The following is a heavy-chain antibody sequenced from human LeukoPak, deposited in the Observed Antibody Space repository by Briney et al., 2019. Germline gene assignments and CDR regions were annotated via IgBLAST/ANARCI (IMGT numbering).Heavy chain of an antibody. J-gene: IGHJ4*02. CDR2: INHSGST. CDR1: GGSFSGYY. V-gene: IGHV4-34*01. CDR3: ARTTVRFSSYYFDY. D-gene: IGHD4-17*01. Sequence: PSETLSLTRAVYGGSFSGYYWSWIRQPPGKGLEWIGEINHSGSTNYNPSFKSRVTISVDTSKNQFSLKLSSVTAADTAVYYCARTTVRFSSYYFDYWGQGTLVTVSS.